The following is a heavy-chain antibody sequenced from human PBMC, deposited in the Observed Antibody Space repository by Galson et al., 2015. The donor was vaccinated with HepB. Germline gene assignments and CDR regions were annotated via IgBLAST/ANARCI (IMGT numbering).Heavy chain of an antibody. V-gene: IGHV1-69*05. CDR1: GGTFSSYA. Sequence: SVKVSCKASGGTFSSYAISWVRQAPGQGLEWMGGIIPNFGKANYAQKFQGRVTITTDESTSTAYMELSSLRAEDTAVYYCAGEMLYGSGPGGAFDIWGQGTMVTVSS. J-gene: IGHJ3*02. D-gene: IGHD3-10*01. CDR2: IIPNFGKA. CDR3: AGEMLYGSGPGGAFDI.